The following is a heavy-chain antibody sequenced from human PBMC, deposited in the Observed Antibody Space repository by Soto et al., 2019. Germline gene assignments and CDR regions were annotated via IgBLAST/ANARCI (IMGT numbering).Heavy chain of an antibody. CDR2: INVGNGDT. CDR1: GYTFTNFA. Sequence: QVQLVQSGAELKKPGASVMLSCKTSGYTFTNFAIHWVRQSPGQRLEWMGWINVGNGDTKYSQNFQGRVTIAGDTSASTVYMQLCSLRSEDTAVYFCARRATGGGAYWYFYLCGHGTLVTVS. V-gene: IGHV1-3*01. J-gene: IGHJ2*01. D-gene: IGHD2-15*01. CDR3: ARRATGGGAYWYFYL.